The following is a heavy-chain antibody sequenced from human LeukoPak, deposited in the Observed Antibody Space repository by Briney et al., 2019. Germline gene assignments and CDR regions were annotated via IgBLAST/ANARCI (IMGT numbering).Heavy chain of an antibody. V-gene: IGHV4-61*02. CDR3: ARGEYYYYYMDV. CDR2: NSGST. CDR1: GGSISSGSYY. Sequence: PSQTLSLTCTVSGGSISSGSYYWSWIRQPAGKGLEWIGYNSGSTNYNPSLKSRVTISVDTSKNQFSLKLSSVTAADTAVYYCARGEYYYYYMDVWGKGTTVTVSS. J-gene: IGHJ6*03.